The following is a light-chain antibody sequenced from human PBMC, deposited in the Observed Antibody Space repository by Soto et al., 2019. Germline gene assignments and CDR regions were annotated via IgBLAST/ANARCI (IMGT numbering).Light chain of an antibody. CDR1: SSDIGAYNF. CDR2: DVT. Sequence: QSALAQPASVSGSPGQSITISCTGTSSDIGAYNFVSWYQHHPGNPPKLLIYDVTNRPSGVSNRFSASKSGNTASLTISGLQTEDEAEYYCSSHTSSRSLVFGTGTKATVL. J-gene: IGLJ1*01. V-gene: IGLV2-14*03. CDR3: SSHTSSRSLV.